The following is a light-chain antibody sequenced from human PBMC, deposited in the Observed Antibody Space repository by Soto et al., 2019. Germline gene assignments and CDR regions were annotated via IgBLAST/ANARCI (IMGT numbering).Light chain of an antibody. CDR3: QQYNDWPRT. J-gene: IGKJ1*01. CDR1: QSISTN. V-gene: IGKV3-15*01. Sequence: EIVMTQSPATLSVSPGERVTLSCRASQSISTNLAWYQQKPGQAPRLLIYGASTRATGIPAGFSGSGSGTEFTVTISSLQSEDFAVYYCQQYNDWPRTFGHGTKVEI. CDR2: GAS.